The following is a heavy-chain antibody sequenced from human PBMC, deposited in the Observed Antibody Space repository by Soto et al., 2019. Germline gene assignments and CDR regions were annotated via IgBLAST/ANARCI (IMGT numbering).Heavy chain of an antibody. J-gene: IGHJ5*02. V-gene: IGHV3-11*01. CDR1: GFTFCDYY. Sequence: PGGSLRLSCAASGFTFCDYYMSWIRQAPGKGLEWVSYISSSGSTIYYAGSVKGRFTISRDNAKNSLYLQMNSLTAADTAVYYCARDFFRGYESKYNWIDPWGQGTLVTVSS. CDR3: ARDFFRGYESKYNWIDP. CDR2: ISSSGSTI. D-gene: IGHD5-12*01.